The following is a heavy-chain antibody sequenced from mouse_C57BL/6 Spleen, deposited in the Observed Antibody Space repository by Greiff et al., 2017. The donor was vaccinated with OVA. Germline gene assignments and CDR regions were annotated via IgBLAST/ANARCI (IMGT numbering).Heavy chain of an antibody. D-gene: IGHD1-1*01. V-gene: IGHV5-4*01. CDR2: ISDGGSYT. J-gene: IGHJ3*01. Sequence: EVQGVESGGGLVKPGGSLKLSCAASGFTFSSYAMSWVRQTPEKRLEWVATISDGGSYTYYPDNVKGRFTISRDNAKNNLYLQMSHLKSEDTAMYYCARALILRSFAYWGQGTLVTVSA. CDR3: ARALILRSFAY. CDR1: GFTFSSYA.